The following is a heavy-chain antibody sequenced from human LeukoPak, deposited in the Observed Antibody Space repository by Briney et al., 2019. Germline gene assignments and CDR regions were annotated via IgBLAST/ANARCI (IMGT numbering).Heavy chain of an antibody. CDR2: TTFSGDST. CDR3: ARLREIPVFGVVTKSTSYFDY. V-gene: IGHV3-21*01. D-gene: IGHD3-3*01. J-gene: IGHJ4*02. Sequence: GGSLRLSCTASGFTFNSYAMNWVRQAPGKGLEWVSSTTFSGDSTYYGDSVKGRFTVSRDNARNSLSLQMNSLRAEDTAVYYCARLREIPVFGVVTKSTSYFDYWGQGTLVTVSS. CDR1: GFTFNSYA.